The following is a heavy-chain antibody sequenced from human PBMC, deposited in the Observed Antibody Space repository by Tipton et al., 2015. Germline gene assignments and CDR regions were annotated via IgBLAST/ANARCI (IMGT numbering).Heavy chain of an antibody. CDR2: IYHSASS. D-gene: IGHD4-17*01. CDR1: GYSISSGYY. CDR3: ASGHGDYVNGMDV. Sequence: GLVKPSETLSLTCDVSGYSISSGYYWGWIRQPPGKGLEWIGYIYHSASSNYNPSLKSRVTISLDTSKNQVSLKLSSVTAADTAVYYCASGHGDYVNGMDVWGQGTTVTVSS. V-gene: IGHV4-38-2*01. J-gene: IGHJ6*02.